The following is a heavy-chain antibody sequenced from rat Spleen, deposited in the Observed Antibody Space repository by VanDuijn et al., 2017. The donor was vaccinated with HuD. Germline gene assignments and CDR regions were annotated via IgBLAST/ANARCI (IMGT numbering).Heavy chain of an antibody. CDR2: MWSGGST. Sequence: QVQLKESGPGLVQPSETLSLTCTVSGFSLTSYNVHWVRQPPGKGLEWMGVMWSGGSTDYNSALKSRLSISRDTSKNQGFLRMNRLQSEDTTTYYCARDNSGYGMDAWGQGASVTVSS. CDR1: GFSLTSYN. CDR3: ARDNSGYGMDA. V-gene: IGHV2-45*01. D-gene: IGHD4-3*01. J-gene: IGHJ4*01.